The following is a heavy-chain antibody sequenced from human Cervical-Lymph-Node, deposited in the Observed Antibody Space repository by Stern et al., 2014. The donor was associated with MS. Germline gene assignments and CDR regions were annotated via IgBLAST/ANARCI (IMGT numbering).Heavy chain of an antibody. CDR1: GFTVSRNY. J-gene: IGHJ3*02. CDR3: ATAVSTVTSVALDI. D-gene: IGHD4-17*01. CDR2: IYSGGAT. Sequence: EVQLVESGGGLIQPGGSLRLSCAASGFTVSRNYINWVRQAPGKGLEWVSVIYSGGATYYADSVKGRFTISRDTSKNTLYLQNNSLRAEDTAVYYCATAVSTVTSVALDIWGQGTVVTVSS. V-gene: IGHV3-53*01.